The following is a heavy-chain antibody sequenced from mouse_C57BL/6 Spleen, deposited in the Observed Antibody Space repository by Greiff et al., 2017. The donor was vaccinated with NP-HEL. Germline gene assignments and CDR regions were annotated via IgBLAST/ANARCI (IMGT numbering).Heavy chain of an antibody. CDR2: IYPRSGNT. Sequence: VQRVESGAELARPGASVKLSCKASGYTFTSYGISWVKQRTGQGLEWIGEIYPRSGNTYYNEKFKGKATLTADKSSSTAYMELRSLTSEDSAVYFCAREEDAMDYWGQGTSVTVSS. CDR1: GYTFTSYG. V-gene: IGHV1-81*01. CDR3: AREEDAMDY. J-gene: IGHJ4*01.